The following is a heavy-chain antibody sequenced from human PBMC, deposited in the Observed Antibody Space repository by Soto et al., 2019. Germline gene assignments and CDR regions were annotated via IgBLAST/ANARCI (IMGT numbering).Heavy chain of an antibody. Sequence: QVQLQESGPGLVKPSETLSLTCTVSGSSFRNYYWSWSRQPPGKGLEWIGYVDYSGGTNYNPSLKSRVTISLDTSNSQFSLRLTSVTAADTAVYYCGRNRAPLNWGQGSLVTVAS. J-gene: IGHJ4*02. CDR1: GSSFRNYY. CDR2: VDYSGGT. V-gene: IGHV4-59*01. CDR3: GRNRAPLN.